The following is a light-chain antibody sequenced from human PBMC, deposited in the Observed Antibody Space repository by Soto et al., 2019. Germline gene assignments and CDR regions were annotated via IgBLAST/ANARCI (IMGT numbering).Light chain of an antibody. Sequence: QSALTQPASVSGSPGQSITISCTGTSSDVGGYIYVSWYQQHPGKAPKLMIYEVSNRPSGVSNRFSGSKSGNTASLTISGLQAEAEAHYYCSSYPRSSFYVFGHGTKVTVX. CDR2: EVS. J-gene: IGLJ1*01. CDR1: SSDVGGYIY. V-gene: IGLV2-14*01. CDR3: SSYPRSSFYV.